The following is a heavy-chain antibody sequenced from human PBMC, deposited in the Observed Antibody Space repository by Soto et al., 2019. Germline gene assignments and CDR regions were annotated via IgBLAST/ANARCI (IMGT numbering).Heavy chain of an antibody. V-gene: IGHV3-15*07. D-gene: IGHD2-21*02. CDR2: IKSKTDGGTT. J-gene: IGHJ4*02. CDR3: TTAPGAYCGGDCYSDFDY. CDR1: GFTFSNAW. Sequence: GGSLRLSCAASGFTFSNAWMNWVSQAPGKGLEWVGRIKSKTDGGTTDYAAPVKGRFTVSRDDSKNTLYLQMNSLKTEDTAVYYCTTAPGAYCGGDCYSDFDYWGQGTLVTVSS.